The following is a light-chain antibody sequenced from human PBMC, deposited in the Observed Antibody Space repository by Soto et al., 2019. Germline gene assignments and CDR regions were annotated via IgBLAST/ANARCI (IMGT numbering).Light chain of an antibody. CDR2: VGTGGIVG. V-gene: IGLV9-49*01. J-gene: IGLJ2*01. CDR3: GADHGSGSNFLVV. CDR1: SGYSNYK. Sequence: QSVLTQPPSASASLGASVTLTCTLSSGYSNYKVDWYQQRPGKGPRFVMRVGTGGIVGSKGDGIPGRFSVLGSGLNRYLTIKNIQEEDESDFHCGADHGSGSNFLVVFGGGTKLTVL.